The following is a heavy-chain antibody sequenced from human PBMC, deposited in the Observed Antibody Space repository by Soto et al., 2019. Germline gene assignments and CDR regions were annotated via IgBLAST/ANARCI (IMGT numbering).Heavy chain of an antibody. CDR1: GGSINSYY. Sequence: PSETLSLTCTVSGGSINSYYWSWIRQPPGKGLEWIGYIYYSGSTNYNPSLKSRVTISVDTSKNQFSLKLSSVTAADTAVYYCARDRARFDYWGQGTLVTVSS. V-gene: IGHV4-59*01. CDR3: ARDRARFDY. J-gene: IGHJ4*02. CDR2: IYYSGST.